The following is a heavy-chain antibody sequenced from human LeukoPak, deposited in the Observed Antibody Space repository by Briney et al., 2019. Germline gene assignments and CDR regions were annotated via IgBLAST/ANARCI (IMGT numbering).Heavy chain of an antibody. CDR3: ARDGELGGQTPFDP. D-gene: IGHD3-10*01. CDR2: IIPIFGTA. CDR1: GGTFSSYA. J-gene: IGHJ5*02. Sequence: SVKVSCKASGGTFSSYAISWVRQAPGQGLEWMGGIIPIFGTANYAQKCQGRVTITADESTSTAYMELSSLRSEDTAVYYCARDGELGGQTPFDPWGQGTLVTVSS. V-gene: IGHV1-69*13.